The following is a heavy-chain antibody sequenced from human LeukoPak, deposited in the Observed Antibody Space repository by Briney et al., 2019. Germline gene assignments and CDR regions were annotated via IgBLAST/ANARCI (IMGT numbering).Heavy chain of an antibody. CDR1: GFTFSSYS. V-gene: IGHV3-15*07. Sequence: GGSLRLSCAASGFTFSSYSMNWVRQAPGKGLEWVGRIQSKNEDETTDYAAPVKGRFTISRDDSKNILYLQMRSLKPEDTGIYYCTTGIDYGGGYWGQGTLVTVSS. D-gene: IGHD4/OR15-4a*01. J-gene: IGHJ4*02. CDR3: TTGIDYGGGY. CDR2: IQSKNEDETT.